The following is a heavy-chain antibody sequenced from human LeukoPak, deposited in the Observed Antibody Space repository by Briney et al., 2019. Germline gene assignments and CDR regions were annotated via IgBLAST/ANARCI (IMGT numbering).Heavy chain of an antibody. CDR2: INPNSGGT. CDR3: ARDIGLRGYSYGYADY. J-gene: IGHJ4*02. CDR1: GYTFTGYY. V-gene: IGHV1-2*06. D-gene: IGHD5-18*01. Sequence: ASVKVSCKASGYTFTGYYIHWVRQAPGQGLEWMGRINPNSGGTNYAQKFQGRVTMTRDTSISTAYMELSRLRSDDTAMYYCARDIGLRGYSYGYADYWGQGTLVTVSS.